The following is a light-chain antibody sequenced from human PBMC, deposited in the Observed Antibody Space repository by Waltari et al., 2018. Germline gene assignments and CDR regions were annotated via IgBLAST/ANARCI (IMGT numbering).Light chain of an antibody. Sequence: QSVLTQAPSASGTPGQRVIISCSGSRSNIGGNPVPWYQQLPGTAPKLLIFYNNERPSGVPDRLSGSKSGTSASLAISGLQSEDEADYYCASWDDSLNGWVFGGGTRLTVL. J-gene: IGLJ3*02. V-gene: IGLV1-44*01. CDR2: YNN. CDR3: ASWDDSLNGWV. CDR1: RSNIGGNP.